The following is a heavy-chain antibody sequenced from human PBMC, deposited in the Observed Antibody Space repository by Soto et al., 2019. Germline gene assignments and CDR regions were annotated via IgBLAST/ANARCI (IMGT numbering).Heavy chain of an antibody. Sequence: ASVKVSCKASGYTFNTYGISWVRQAPGQGLEWMGWISAYSGSTKFAQKLQGRVTMTTDTSTTTAYMELRSLTSDDAAVYYCARVGTMVRGQYYFDYWGQGTLVTVSS. CDR1: GYTFNTYG. CDR2: ISAYSGST. CDR3: ARVGTMVRGQYYFDY. V-gene: IGHV1-18*01. J-gene: IGHJ4*02. D-gene: IGHD3-10*01.